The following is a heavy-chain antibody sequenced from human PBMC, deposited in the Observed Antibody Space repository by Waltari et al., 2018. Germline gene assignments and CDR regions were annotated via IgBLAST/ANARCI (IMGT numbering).Heavy chain of an antibody. J-gene: IGHJ4*02. CDR3: ARALTLVIAAQGY. V-gene: IGHV1-8*03. CDR1: GYTFTCYD. Sequence: QVQLLQSGAEVKKPGASVKVSCKASGYTFTCYDKNWARQATGQGLEWMGWMNPNSGNTGYAQKFQGRVTITRNTSISTAYMELSSLRSEDTAVYYCARALTLVIAAQGYWGQGTLVTVSS. D-gene: IGHD6-6*01. CDR2: MNPNSGNT.